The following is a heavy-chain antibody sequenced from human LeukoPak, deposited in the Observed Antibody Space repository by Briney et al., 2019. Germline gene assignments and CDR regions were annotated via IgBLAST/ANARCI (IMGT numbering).Heavy chain of an antibody. V-gene: IGHV3-23*01. CDR3: AKDGGYLGNYYGMDV. Sequence: GGSLRLSCAASGFPFSSYAMSWVRQAPGKGLERVSDISGSGATTYYADSVKGRFTISRHNSKNTLYLQMNSLRAEDTAVYYCAKDGGYLGNYYGMDVWGQGTTVTVSS. CDR2: ISGSGATT. J-gene: IGHJ6*02. CDR1: GFPFSSYA. D-gene: IGHD3-16*01.